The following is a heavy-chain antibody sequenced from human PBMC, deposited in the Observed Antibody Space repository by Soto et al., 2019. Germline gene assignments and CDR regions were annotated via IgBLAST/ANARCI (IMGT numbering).Heavy chain of an antibody. V-gene: IGHV3-30*18. CDR2: ISYDGSNK. D-gene: IGHD2-15*01. CDR3: AKPHGYGGRPFDS. J-gene: IGHJ4*02. CDR1: GFTFSSYG. Sequence: QVQLVESGGGVVQPGRSLSLSCAASGFTFSSYGMHWVRQAPGKGLEWVAVISYDGSNKYYADSVKGRFTISRDNSKITLYLQMYSLSAEDTAVYYCAKPHGYGGRPFDSWGQGTLVTVAS.